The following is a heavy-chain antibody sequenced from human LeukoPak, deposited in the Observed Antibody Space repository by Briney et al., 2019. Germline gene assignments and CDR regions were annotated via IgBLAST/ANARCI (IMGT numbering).Heavy chain of an antibody. CDR1: GGTFSSYA. Sequence: GASVKVSCKASGGTFSSYAISWVRQAPGQGLEWMGGIIPIFGTANYAQKFQGRVTITADESTSTAYMELSSLRSEDTAVYYCARDRPRYCSSTSFCAFDIWGQGTMVTVSS. V-gene: IGHV1-69*13. CDR2: IIPIFGTA. CDR3: ARDRPRYCSSTSFCAFDI. J-gene: IGHJ3*02. D-gene: IGHD2-2*01.